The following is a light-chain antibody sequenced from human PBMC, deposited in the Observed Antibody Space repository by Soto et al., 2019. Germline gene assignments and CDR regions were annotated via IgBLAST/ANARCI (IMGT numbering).Light chain of an antibody. J-gene: IGKJ5*01. CDR1: QSVSSSY. CDR3: QQYYNWPPRIT. V-gene: IGKV3-15*01. Sequence: EIVLTQSPGTLSLSPGEGATLSCRASQSVSSSYLAWYQQKPGQAPRLLIYGASTRASGLPARFSGSGSGTEFTLTISSLQSEDFAVYYCQQYYNWPPRITFGQGTRLEIK. CDR2: GAS.